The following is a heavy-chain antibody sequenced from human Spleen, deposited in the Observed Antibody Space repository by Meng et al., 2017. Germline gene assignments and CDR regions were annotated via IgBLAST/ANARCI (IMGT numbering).Heavy chain of an antibody. Sequence: QLVPSGGELRRPGASVRVACEASVYTLTNYGYTFTDYYMHWVRQAPGQGLEWMGWINPNSGETKHAQKFQGWVTMTRDTSIRTIYMELSRLKSDDTAVYYCAKANVDGVAIDYWGQGTLVTVSS. V-gene: IGHV1-2*04. CDR3: AKANVDGVAIDY. D-gene: IGHD3-3*01. CDR1: VYTLTNYGYTFTDYY. CDR2: INPNSGET. J-gene: IGHJ4*02.